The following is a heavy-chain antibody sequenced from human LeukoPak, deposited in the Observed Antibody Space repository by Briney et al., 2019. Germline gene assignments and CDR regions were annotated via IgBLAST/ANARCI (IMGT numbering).Heavy chain of an antibody. CDR1: GGSFSGYY. CDR2: INHSGST. J-gene: IGHJ4*02. V-gene: IGHV4-34*01. D-gene: IGHD4-23*01. CDR3: ARGPNYGGNSKDFDY. Sequence: SETLSLTCAVYGGSFSGYYWSWIRQPPGKGLEWIGEINHSGSTNYNPSLKSRVTISVDTSKDQFSLKLSSVTAADTAVYYCARGPNYGGNSKDFDYWGQGTLVTVSS.